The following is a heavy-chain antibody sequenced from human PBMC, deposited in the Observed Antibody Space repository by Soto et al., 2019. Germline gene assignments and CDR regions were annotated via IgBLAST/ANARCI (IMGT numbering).Heavy chain of an antibody. CDR3: AREGINNYNEYYFDS. CDR1: GFTFSTYS. CDR2: ISGSGNYT. J-gene: IGHJ4*02. Sequence: GGALRLSCAASGFTFSTYSMNWFRQAPGKGLEWVSSISGSGNYTHYADFLGGRFTISRDNAKTSLYLQMNSLRAEDTAVYYCAREGINNYNEYYFDSWGQGTVVTVSS. D-gene: IGHD4-4*01. V-gene: IGHV3-21*01.